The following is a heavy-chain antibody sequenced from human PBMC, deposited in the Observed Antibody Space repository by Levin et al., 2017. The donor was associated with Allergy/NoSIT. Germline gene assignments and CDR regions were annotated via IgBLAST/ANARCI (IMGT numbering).Heavy chain of an antibody. CDR1: GLTFSNYG. CDR3: ARDAKGPFDR. CDR2: IWYDGSNK. J-gene: IGHJ4*02. Sequence: PGGSLRLSCAASGLTFSNYGMHWVRQAPGNGLEWVAVIWYDGSNKYYADSVKGRFTISRDNSKNTVYLQMNSVRADDTAMYYCARDAKGPFDRWGQGTLVTVSS. V-gene: IGHV3-33*01.